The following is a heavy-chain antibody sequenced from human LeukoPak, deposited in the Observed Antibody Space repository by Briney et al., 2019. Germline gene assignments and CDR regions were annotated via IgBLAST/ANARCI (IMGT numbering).Heavy chain of an antibody. Sequence: SETLSLTCTVSGGSISSYYWSWIRQPPGKGLEWIGEINHSGSTNYNPSLKSRVTISVDTSKNQFSLKLSSVTAADTAVYYCARRADYYGSGSYYYWGQGTLVTVSS. V-gene: IGHV4-34*01. D-gene: IGHD3-10*01. CDR1: GGSISSYY. CDR3: ARRADYYGSGSYYY. CDR2: INHSGST. J-gene: IGHJ4*02.